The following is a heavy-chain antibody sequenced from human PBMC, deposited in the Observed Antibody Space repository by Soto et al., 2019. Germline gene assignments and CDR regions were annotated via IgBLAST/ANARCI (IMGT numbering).Heavy chain of an antibody. J-gene: IGHJ4*02. V-gene: IGHV3-21*01. CDR3: ARGTIIGSYFPFDY. Sequence: GGSLRLSCAASGFTFSSYSMNWVRQAPGKGLEWVSSISSSSSYMYYADPVKGRFTISRDNAKNSLYLQMNSLRAEDTAVYYCARGTIIGSYFPFDYWGQGTLVTVSS. CDR2: ISSSSSYM. CDR1: GFTFSSYS. D-gene: IGHD1-26*01.